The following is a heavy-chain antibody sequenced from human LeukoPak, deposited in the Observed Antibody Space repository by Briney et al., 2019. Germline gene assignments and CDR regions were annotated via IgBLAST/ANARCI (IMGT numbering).Heavy chain of an antibody. CDR1: GGTFSSYA. D-gene: IGHD5-18*01. V-gene: IGHV1-69*13. CDR3: ARASYGKGGDS. Sequence: SVTVSCTASGGTFSSYAISWVRQAPGQGLEWMGGIIPIFGTANYAQKFQGRVTITADESTSTAYMELSSLRSEDTAVYYCARASYGKGGDSWAQGPLAPVPS. J-gene: IGHJ4*02. CDR2: IIPIFGTA.